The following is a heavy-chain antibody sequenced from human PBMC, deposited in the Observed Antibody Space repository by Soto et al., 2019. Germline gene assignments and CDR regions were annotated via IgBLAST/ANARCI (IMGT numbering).Heavy chain of an antibody. V-gene: IGHV3-23*01. D-gene: IGHD3-16*01. Sequence: PGGSLRLCCPASGFTFDGYAMRGVRQAPGKGLEWVSAISTSGGNTLYAVSVKGRFTITRDNSKNKLYLQMNSLRTEDTDVYYCAKDHWGSYSGQGTLVTVSS. CDR1: GFTFDGYA. J-gene: IGHJ4*02. CDR3: AKDHWGSY. CDR2: ISTSGGNT.